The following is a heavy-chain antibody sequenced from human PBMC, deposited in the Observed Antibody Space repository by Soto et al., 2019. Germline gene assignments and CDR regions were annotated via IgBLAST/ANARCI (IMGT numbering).Heavy chain of an antibody. D-gene: IGHD2-8*02. Sequence: QITLKESGPTLVKPTQTLTLTCTFSGFSISASGMGVGWIRQPPEKALEWLALIFWDDDKRYSPSLKSRLTISKDTSKNQVVLTLTNVDPVDTATYYCAHINTGTGGHFDYWGQGTLVTVSS. CDR3: AHINTGTGGHFDY. CDR2: IFWDDDK. CDR1: GFSISASGMG. J-gene: IGHJ4*02. V-gene: IGHV2-5*02.